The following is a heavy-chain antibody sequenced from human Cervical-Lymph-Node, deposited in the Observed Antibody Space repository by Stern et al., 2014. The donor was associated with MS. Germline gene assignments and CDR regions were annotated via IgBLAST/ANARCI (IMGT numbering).Heavy chain of an antibody. J-gene: IGHJ4*02. CDR3: ARARVGDYARSPHLDS. V-gene: IGHV3-21*01. CDR2: ISNKSTHT. D-gene: IGHD4-17*01. Sequence: EVQLEESGGGLVQPGESLRLSCAVSGFTFSHYSIYWVRQAPGKGLELISSISNKSTHTYYAESVEGRFTISRDSAKDSVSLHMVSLRAEDTAVYYCARARVGDYARSPHLDSWGQGTLVTVSS. CDR1: GFTFSHYS.